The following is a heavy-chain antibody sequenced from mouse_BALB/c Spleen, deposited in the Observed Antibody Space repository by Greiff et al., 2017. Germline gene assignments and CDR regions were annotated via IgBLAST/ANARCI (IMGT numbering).Heavy chain of an antibody. V-gene: IGHV1-7*01. CDR3: ARDDGAMDY. Sequence: QVQLQQSGAELAKPGASVKMSCKASGYTFTSYWMHWVKQRPGQGLEWIGYINPSTGYTEYNQKFKDKATLTADKSSSTAYMQLSSLTSEDSAVYCCARDDGAMDYWGQGTSVTVAS. D-gene: IGHD2-12*01. CDR2: INPSTGYT. J-gene: IGHJ4*01. CDR1: GYTFTSYW.